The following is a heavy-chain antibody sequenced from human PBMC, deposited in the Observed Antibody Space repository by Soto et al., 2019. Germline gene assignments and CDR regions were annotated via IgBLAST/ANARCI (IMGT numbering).Heavy chain of an antibody. J-gene: IGHJ4*02. V-gene: IGHV4-38-2*01. CDR1: GYSISSGDY. CDR2: IYHSGST. Sequence: AETLSLTCAVSGYSISSGDYCGCIRQPPGKGLEWIGSIYHSGSTYYNPSLKSRVTISVGTSKNQFSLKLSSVNAADTAVYYCARTTAMVFEGLGDFDYWGQGTLVTVSS. D-gene: IGHD5-18*01. CDR3: ARTTAMVFEGLGDFDY.